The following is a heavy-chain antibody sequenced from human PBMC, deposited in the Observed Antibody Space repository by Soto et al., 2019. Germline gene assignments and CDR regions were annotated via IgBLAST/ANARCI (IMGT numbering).Heavy chain of an antibody. D-gene: IGHD2-15*01. CDR2: ISGSGGST. J-gene: IGHJ6*02. V-gene: IGHV3-23*01. CDR3: AKVGGGWYSYYYYGMDV. Sequence: SLRLSCAASGFTFSSYAMSWVRQAPGEGLEWVSAISGSGGSTYYADSVKGRFTISRDNSKNTLYLQMNSLRAEDTAVYYCAKVGGGWYSYYYYGMDVWGQGTTVTVSS. CDR1: GFTFSSYA.